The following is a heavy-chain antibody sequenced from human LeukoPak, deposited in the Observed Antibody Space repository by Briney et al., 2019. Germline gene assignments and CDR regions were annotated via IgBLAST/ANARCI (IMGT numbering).Heavy chain of an antibody. CDR1: GFTFSSYW. V-gene: IGHV3-74*01. J-gene: IGHJ5*02. Sequence: GGSLRLSCAASGFTFSSYWMHWVRQAPGKGLVWVSRINSDGSSTSCADSVKGRFTISRDNAKNTLYLQMNSLRAEDTAVYYCARDRDSGSPEGDWFDPWGQGTLVTVSS. D-gene: IGHD1-26*01. CDR2: INSDGSST. CDR3: ARDRDSGSPEGDWFDP.